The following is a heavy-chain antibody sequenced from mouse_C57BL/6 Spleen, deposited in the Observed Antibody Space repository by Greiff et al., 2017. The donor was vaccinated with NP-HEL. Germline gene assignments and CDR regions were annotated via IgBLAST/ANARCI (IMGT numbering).Heavy chain of an antibody. CDR3: ARRGDYGYDGGAWFAY. CDR2: ISNGGGST. CDR1: GFTFSDYY. V-gene: IGHV5-12*01. J-gene: IGHJ3*01. D-gene: IGHD2-2*01. Sequence: EVMLVESGGGLVQPGGSLKLSCAASGFTFSDYYMYWVRQTPEKRLEWVAYISNGGGSTYYPDTVKGRFTISRDNAKNTLYLQMSRLKSEDTAMYYCARRGDYGYDGGAWFAYWGQGTLVTVSA.